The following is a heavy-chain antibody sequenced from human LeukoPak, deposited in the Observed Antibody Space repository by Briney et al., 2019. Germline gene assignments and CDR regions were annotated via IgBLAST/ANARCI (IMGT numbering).Heavy chain of an antibody. CDR1: GFTFSSYS. CDR2: ISSTSSYI. D-gene: IGHD5-24*01. J-gene: IGHJ4*02. CDR3: ARDLAITIQN. Sequence: PGGSLRLSCAAAGFTFSSYSMNWVRQAPGKGLEWVSSISSTSSYIYYADSVKGRFTLSRDTAKNSLYLQMNSLRAEHTAVYYCARDLAITIQNWGQGTLVTVSS. V-gene: IGHV3-21*01.